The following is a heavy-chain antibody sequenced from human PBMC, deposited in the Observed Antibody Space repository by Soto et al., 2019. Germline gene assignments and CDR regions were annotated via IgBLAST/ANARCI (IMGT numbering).Heavy chain of an antibody. Sequence: GSLRLSCTASGLTFSSYAVHWVRQAPGKGLEWVSVISGDGGNKYFAESVRGRFLISRDNSKNTVYLQMNSLRHEDTAVYFCARRLTSTVSALGYWGQGTLVTVSS. J-gene: IGHJ4*02. CDR2: ISGDGGNK. CDR3: ARRLTSTVSALGY. V-gene: IGHV3-30-3*01. D-gene: IGHD6-19*01. CDR1: GLTFSSYA.